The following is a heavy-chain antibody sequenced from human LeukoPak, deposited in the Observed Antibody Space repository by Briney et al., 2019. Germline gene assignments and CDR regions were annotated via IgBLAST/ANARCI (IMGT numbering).Heavy chain of an antibody. J-gene: IGHJ4*02. D-gene: IGHD6-13*01. V-gene: IGHV3-9*01. Sequence: GGSLRLSCAASGFTFDDYAMHWVRQAPGKGPEWVSGISWNSGSIGYADSVKGRFTISRDNAKNSLYLQMNSLRAEDTALYYCAKARSSWTTNSFDYWGQGTLVTVSS. CDR2: ISWNSGSI. CDR1: GFTFDDYA. CDR3: AKARSSWTTNSFDY.